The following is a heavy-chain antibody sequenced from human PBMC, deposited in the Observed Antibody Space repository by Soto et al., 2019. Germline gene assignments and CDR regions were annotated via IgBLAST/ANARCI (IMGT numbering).Heavy chain of an antibody. CDR1: GFSLTTSGVG. CDR3: AHRVLRTVFGLVTTTAIYFDF. D-gene: IGHD3-3*01. V-gene: IGHV2-5*02. Sequence: QITLNESGPTQVKPRQTLTLTCTFSGFSLTTSGVGVGWIRQSPGKAPEWLALIYWDDDKRYSPSLKSRLTITKDTSKNQVVLKIADLDPADTATYYCAHRVLRTVFGLVTTTAIYFDFWGQGTPVAVSS. CDR2: IYWDDDK. J-gene: IGHJ4*02.